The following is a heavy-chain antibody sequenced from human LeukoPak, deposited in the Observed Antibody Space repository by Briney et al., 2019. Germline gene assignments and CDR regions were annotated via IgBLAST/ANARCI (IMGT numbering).Heavy chain of an antibody. D-gene: IGHD3/OR15-3a*01. J-gene: IGHJ6*04. CDR1: GYTLIELS. CDR3: ATQRRGLVSLFYGMDV. Sequence: AAVNDTCQVSGYTLIELSMHWVRQAPGKGGDGMGGFDPEDGETIIAQKFQGRVTMTEDTSTAPAYMELSSLRSEDTAEYYCATQRRGLVSLFYGMDVWGKGTTVTVSS. CDR2: FDPEDGET. V-gene: IGHV1-24*01.